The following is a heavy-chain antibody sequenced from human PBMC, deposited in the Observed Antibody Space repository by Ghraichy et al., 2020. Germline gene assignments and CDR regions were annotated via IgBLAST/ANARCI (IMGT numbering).Heavy chain of an antibody. J-gene: IGHJ4*02. CDR3: ASGSYQPWGFPFDY. Sequence: SETLSLTCTVSGGSISSYYWSWIRQPPGKGLEWVGYIYYSGSTNYNPSLKSRVTISVDTSKNQFSLKLSSVTAADTAVYYCASGSYQPWGFPFDYWGQGTLVTVSS. CDR2: IYYSGST. CDR1: GGSISSYY. V-gene: IGHV4-59*08. D-gene: IGHD1-26*01.